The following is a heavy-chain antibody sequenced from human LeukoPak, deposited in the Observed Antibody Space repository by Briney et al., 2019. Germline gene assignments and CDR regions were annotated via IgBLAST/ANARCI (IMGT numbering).Heavy chain of an antibody. J-gene: IGHJ3*02. CDR2: ISYGGNNK. V-gene: IGHV3-30*18. Sequence: GGSLRLSCVASGFTFSNYAMHWVRQAPGKGLEWVAVISYGGNNKNYADSVKGRFTISRDNSKNTLYLQMIRLRVEDTAVYYWAKEVGEYYYGSGSYYNWGGGHDAFDIWGQGTMVTVSS. CDR3: AKEVGEYYYGSGSYYNWGGGHDAFDI. D-gene: IGHD3-10*01. CDR1: GFTFSNYA.